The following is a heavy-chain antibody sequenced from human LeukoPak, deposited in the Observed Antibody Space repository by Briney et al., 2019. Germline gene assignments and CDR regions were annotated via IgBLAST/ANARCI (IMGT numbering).Heavy chain of an antibody. D-gene: IGHD5-18*01. Sequence: GASVKVSCKASGYTFTGYYMHWVRQAPGQGLEWMGRINPNSGGTNYAQKFQGRVTMTRDTSISTAYMELSSLRSEDTAVYYCARERDTAMVLPFDYWGQGTLVTVSS. CDR2: INPNSGGT. CDR1: GYTFTGYY. J-gene: IGHJ4*02. V-gene: IGHV1-2*06. CDR3: ARERDTAMVLPFDY.